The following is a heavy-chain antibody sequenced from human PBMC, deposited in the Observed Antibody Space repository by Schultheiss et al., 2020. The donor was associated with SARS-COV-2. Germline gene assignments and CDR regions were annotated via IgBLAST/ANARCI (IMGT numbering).Heavy chain of an antibody. Sequence: LSLTCTVSGGSISSYYWSWIRQPPGKGLEWIGYIYYSGSTNYNPSLKSRVTISVDTSKNQFSLKLSSVTAADTAVYYCARGGVAKTYYFDYWGQGTLVTVSS. D-gene: IGHD3-10*01. CDR2: IYYSGST. CDR3: ARGGVAKTYYFDY. CDR1: GGSISSYY. V-gene: IGHV4-59*01. J-gene: IGHJ4*02.